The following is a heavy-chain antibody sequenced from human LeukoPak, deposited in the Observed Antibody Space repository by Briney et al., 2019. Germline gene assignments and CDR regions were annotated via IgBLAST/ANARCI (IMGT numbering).Heavy chain of an antibody. V-gene: IGHV4-59*01. CDR3: ARTTEGGYSYGYFYYYYMDV. D-gene: IGHD5-18*01. J-gene: IGHJ6*03. CDR1: GGSITNYY. Sequence: TETLSLTCTVSGGSITNYYWSWIRQPPGKGLEWIGYIYYSGSTNYNPSLKSRVTISVDTSKNQFSLKLSSVTAADTAVYYCARTTEGGYSYGYFYYYYMDVWGKGTTVTISS. CDR2: IYYSGST.